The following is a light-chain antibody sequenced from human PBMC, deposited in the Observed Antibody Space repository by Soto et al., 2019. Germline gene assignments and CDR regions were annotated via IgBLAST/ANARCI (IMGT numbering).Light chain of an antibody. CDR3: QQLNSYPYT. V-gene: IGKV1-9*01. Sequence: DIQLTQSPSFLSASVGDRVTITCRASQGISSYLAWYQQEPGKAPKLLIYAASTVQSGVPSRFSGSGSGTEFTLTISSLQPEDIATYYCQQLNSYPYTFGQGTKLEIK. CDR2: AAS. CDR1: QGISSY. J-gene: IGKJ2*01.